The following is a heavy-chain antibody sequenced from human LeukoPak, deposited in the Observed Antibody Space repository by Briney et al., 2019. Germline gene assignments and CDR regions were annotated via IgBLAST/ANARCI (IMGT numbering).Heavy chain of an antibody. D-gene: IGHD3-10*01. V-gene: IGHV1-18*01. CDR3: AREHYYGSGSYGRSDY. CDR2: ISAYNGNT. Sequence: ASVKVSCKASGYTFTSYDINWVRQATGQGLEWMGWISAYNGNTNYAQKLQGRVTMTTDTSTSTAYMELRSLRSDDTAVYYCAREHYYGSGSYGRSDYWGQGTLVTVSS. J-gene: IGHJ4*02. CDR1: GYTFTSYD.